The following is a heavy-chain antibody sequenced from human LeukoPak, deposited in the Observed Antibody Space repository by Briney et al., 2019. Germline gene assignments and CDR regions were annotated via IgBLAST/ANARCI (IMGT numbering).Heavy chain of an antibody. V-gene: IGHV1-2*02. CDR2: INPNSGGT. CDR1: GYTFTGYY. D-gene: IGHD6-19*01. CDR3: ARGIAVAAFFDY. J-gene: IGHJ4*02. Sequence: ASVKVSCKXSGYTFTGYYMHWVRQAPGQGLEWMGWINPNSGGTNYGQKFQGRVPMTRDTSISTAYMELSRLRSDDTAVYYCARGIAVAAFFDYWGQGTLVTVSS.